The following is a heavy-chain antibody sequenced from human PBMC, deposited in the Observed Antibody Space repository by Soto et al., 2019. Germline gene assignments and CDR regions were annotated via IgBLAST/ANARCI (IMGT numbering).Heavy chain of an antibody. CDR3: ARDSVPIANYYYGMDV. J-gene: IGHJ6*02. D-gene: IGHD1-26*01. Sequence: HPVGSLRLSCAASGFTFSSYAMHWVRQAPGKGLEWVAVISYDGSNKYYADSVKGRFTISRDNSKNTLYLQMNSLRAEDTAVYYCARDSVPIANYYYGMDVWGQGTTVTVSS. CDR1: GFTFSSYA. CDR2: ISYDGSNK. V-gene: IGHV3-30-3*01.